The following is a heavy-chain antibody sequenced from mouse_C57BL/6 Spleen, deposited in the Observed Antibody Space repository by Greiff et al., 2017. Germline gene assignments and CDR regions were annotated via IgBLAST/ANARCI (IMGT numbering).Heavy chain of an antibody. D-gene: IGHD2-4*01. CDR2: IDPSDSYT. CDR3: APLGYDYGETWFAY. Sequence: QVQLQQPGAELVRPGTSVKLSCKASGYTFTSYWMHWVKQRPGQGLEWIGVIDPSDSYTNYNQKFKGKATLTVDTSSSTAYMQLSSLTSEDSAVYYCAPLGYDYGETWFAYWGQGTLVTVSA. CDR1: GYTFTSYW. J-gene: IGHJ3*01. V-gene: IGHV1-59*01.